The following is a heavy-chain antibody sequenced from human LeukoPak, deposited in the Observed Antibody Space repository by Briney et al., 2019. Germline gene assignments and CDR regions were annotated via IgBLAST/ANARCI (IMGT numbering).Heavy chain of an antibody. CDR3: ATGYYFDY. D-gene: IGHD4-17*01. J-gene: IGHJ4*02. CDR2: INHSGST. V-gene: IGHV4-34*01. CDR1: GGSFSGYY. Sequence: SETLSLTCAVYGGSFSGYYWSWIRQRPGKGLEWIGEINHSGSTNYNQSLKSRATISVDTSKNQFSLKLSSVTAADTAVYYCATGYYFDYWGQGTLVTVSS.